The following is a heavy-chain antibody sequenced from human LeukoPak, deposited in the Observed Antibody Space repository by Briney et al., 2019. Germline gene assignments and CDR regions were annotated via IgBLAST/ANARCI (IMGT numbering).Heavy chain of an antibody. CDR3: ARADYDYSPLADYYMDV. Sequence: SETLSLTCTVSGGSISSGDYYWSWIRRPPGKGLEWIGYIYYSGSTYYNPSLKSRVTISVDTSKNQFSLKLSSVTAADTAVYYCARADYDYSPLADYYMDVWGKGTTVTVSS. CDR2: IYYSGST. CDR1: GGSISSGDYY. D-gene: IGHD4-11*01. V-gene: IGHV4-30-4*08. J-gene: IGHJ6*03.